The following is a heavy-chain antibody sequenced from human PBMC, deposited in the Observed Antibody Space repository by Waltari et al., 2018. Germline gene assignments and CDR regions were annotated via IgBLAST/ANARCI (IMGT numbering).Heavy chain of an antibody. D-gene: IGHD2-15*01. V-gene: IGHV4-4*02. J-gene: IGHJ4*02. CDR3: ARDRGRGLYLDS. Sequence: QLQESGPGLVKPSGTLSLTCGVSGDSMSSTYCWSWVRQPLGKGLEWIGQVRGDGRTNYNPSFASLVAVSLDTYNTQFSLMVTSATAADTAVYYCARDRGRGLYLDSWGPGTLVTVSP. CDR2: VRGDGRT. CDR1: GDSMSSTYC.